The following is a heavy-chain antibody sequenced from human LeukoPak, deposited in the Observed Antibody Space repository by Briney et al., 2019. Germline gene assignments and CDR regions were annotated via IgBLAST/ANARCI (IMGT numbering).Heavy chain of an antibody. CDR1: GFPVSSNY. D-gene: IGHD3-22*01. J-gene: IGHJ3*02. CDR2: ISSSSSYI. Sequence: GGSLRLSCAASGFPVSSNYMSWVRQAPGKGLEWVSSISSSSSYIYYADSVKGRFTISRDNAKNSLYLQMNSLRAEDTAVYYCARDHSYDSSGYSKNDAFDIWGQGTMVTVSS. CDR3: ARDHSYDSSGYSKNDAFDI. V-gene: IGHV3-21*01.